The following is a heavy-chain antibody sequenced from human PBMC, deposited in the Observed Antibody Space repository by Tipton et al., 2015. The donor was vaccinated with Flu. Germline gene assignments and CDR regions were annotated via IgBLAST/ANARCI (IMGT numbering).Heavy chain of an antibody. J-gene: IGHJ4*02. D-gene: IGHD2-2*01. CDR1: GGSISSFY. Sequence: LRLSCTVSGGSISSFYWNWIRQPPGKGLEWIGYIYNSEYTKYNPSLKSRVTISVDTSKKQFSLQLRSVTAADTAVYYCARDPSLGMPDYFDYWGRGTLVTASS. V-gene: IGHV4-59*12. CDR2: IYNSEYT. CDR3: ARDPSLGMPDYFDY.